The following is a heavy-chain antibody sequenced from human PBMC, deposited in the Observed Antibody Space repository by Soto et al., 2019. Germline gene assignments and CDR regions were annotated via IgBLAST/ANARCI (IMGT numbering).Heavy chain of an antibody. CDR2: NGGDSVDT. V-gene: IGHV3-23*01. D-gene: IGHD3-16*01. CDR3: VNDNNWGDPG. Sequence: DVHLLESGGDLVQPGGSLRISCAASGFTFSSHGMTWVRQAPGKGLEWVAINGGDSVDTHYADSVKGRFIVSRDNSKNTVYLKMISLRAEDTAIYYWVNDNNWGDPGWGQGTLVTVAS. J-gene: IGHJ4*02. CDR1: GFTFSSHG.